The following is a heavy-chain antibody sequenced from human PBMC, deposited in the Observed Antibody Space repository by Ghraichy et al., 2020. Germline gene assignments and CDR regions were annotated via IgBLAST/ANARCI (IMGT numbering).Heavy chain of an antibody. V-gene: IGHV3-30*18. CDR1: GFTFSSYG. CDR2: VSHDGSNK. J-gene: IGHJ4*02. D-gene: IGHD2-8*01. Sequence: GGSLRLSCAASGFTFSSYGMHWVRQAPGKGLEWVAVVSHDGSNKYYADSVKGRVTISRDNSKNTLYLQMTSLRAEDTAVYYCAKVSVAVTVLITLWTSFDNWGQGTLVTVSS. CDR3: AKVSVAVTVLITLWTSFDN.